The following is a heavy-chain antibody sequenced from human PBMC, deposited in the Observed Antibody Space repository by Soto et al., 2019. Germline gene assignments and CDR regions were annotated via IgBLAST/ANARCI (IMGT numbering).Heavy chain of an antibody. Sequence: EVQLLESGGGLVQPGGSLRLSCAASGFSFSSYAMSWFRQAPGKGLGCVSAINAGGSIYYANSVKGRFTISRDIPENTLYLQMNTLRAEDTAIYYCAKDLKVTTWGYFDSWGQGTLVTVSS. CDR1: GFSFSSYA. D-gene: IGHD4-17*01. CDR2: INAGGSI. CDR3: AKDLKVTTWGYFDS. J-gene: IGHJ4*02. V-gene: IGHV3-23*01.